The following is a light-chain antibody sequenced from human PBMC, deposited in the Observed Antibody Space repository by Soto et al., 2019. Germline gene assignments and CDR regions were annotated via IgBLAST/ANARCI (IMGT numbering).Light chain of an antibody. CDR1: QTVIASH. CDR2: DAS. CDR3: QQYGGSPWT. Sequence: EIELPQSQGPLSLSPGERATFSCRASQTVIASHLAWYQQRPGQPPRLLIFDASRRATGIPDRFSGSGSGTDFSLTISRLEPEDFAVYYCQQYGGSPWTFGQGTKVDIK. J-gene: IGKJ1*01. V-gene: IGKV3-20*01.